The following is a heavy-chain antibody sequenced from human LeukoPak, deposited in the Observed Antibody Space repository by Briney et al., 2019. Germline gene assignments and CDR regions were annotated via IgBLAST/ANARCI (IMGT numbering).Heavy chain of an antibody. CDR3: AKSNGYGLIDI. D-gene: IGHD3-10*01. J-gene: IGHJ3*02. V-gene: IGHV4-59*12. CDR2: IFYSGST. Sequence: KPGGSLRLSCTGSGFTFGVFAMNWIRQPPGKGLEWIGNIFYSGSTYYGPSLKSRLTISLDTSRNQFSLKLNSVAAADTAVYYCAKSNGYGLIDIWGQGTMVTVSS. CDR1: GFTFGVFA.